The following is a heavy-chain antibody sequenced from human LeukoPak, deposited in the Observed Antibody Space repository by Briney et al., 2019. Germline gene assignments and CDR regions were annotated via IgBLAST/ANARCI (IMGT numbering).Heavy chain of an antibody. CDR2: IYYSGST. D-gene: IGHD3-3*01. CDR3: ARVTPGYYDFWSGYTNYFDY. V-gene: IGHV4-59*01. CDR1: GGSISSYY. Sequence: SETLSLTCTVSGGSISSYYWSWIRQPPGKGLEWIGYIYYSGSTNYNPSLKSRVTISVDTSKNQFSLKLSSVTAADTAVYYCARVTPGYYDFWSGYTNYFDYWGQGTLVTVSS. J-gene: IGHJ4*02.